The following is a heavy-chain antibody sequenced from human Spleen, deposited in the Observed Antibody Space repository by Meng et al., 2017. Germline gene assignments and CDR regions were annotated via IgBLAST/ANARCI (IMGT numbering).Heavy chain of an antibody. CDR1: GFNFNYYG. V-gene: IGHV3-33*01. D-gene: IGHD5-18*01. CDR2: IWYDGGNK. CDR3: ARCGYSPCGIDY. J-gene: IGHJ4*02. Sequence: QVQLVESGGCVVQPGRSLRISCAASGFNFNYYGMHWVRQAPGKGLAWVAAIWYDGGNKYYAESVKGRFTISRDNSENTLYLQMNSLRAEDTAVYYCARCGYSPCGIDYWGQGTLVTVSS.